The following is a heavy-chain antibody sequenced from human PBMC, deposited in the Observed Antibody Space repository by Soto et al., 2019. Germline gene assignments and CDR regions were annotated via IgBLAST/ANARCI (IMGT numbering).Heavy chain of an antibody. Sequence: SETLSLACTVSGGSISSSSYYWGWIRQPPGKGLEWIGSIYYSGSTYYNPSLKSRVTISVDTSKNQFSLKLSSVTAADTAVYYCARHTPAISISDHWGQGTLVTVSS. CDR2: IYYSGST. CDR1: GGSISSSSYY. J-gene: IGHJ4*02. D-gene: IGHD2-15*01. V-gene: IGHV4-39*01. CDR3: ARHTPAISISDH.